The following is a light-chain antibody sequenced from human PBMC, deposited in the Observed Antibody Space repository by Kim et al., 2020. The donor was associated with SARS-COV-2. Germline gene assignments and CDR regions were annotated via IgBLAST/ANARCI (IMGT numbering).Light chain of an antibody. Sequence: SVALGQTARITCGGNNIGSKKVHWYQQKPGQAPVLVIYRDSNRPSGIPERFSGSNSGNTATLTISRAQAGDEADYYCQVWDSSTWVFGGGTKLTVL. V-gene: IGLV3-9*01. CDR1: NIGSKK. CDR3: QVWDSSTWV. J-gene: IGLJ3*02. CDR2: RDS.